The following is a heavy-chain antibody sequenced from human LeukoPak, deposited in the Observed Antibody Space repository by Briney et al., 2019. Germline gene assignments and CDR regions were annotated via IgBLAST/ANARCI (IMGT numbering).Heavy chain of an antibody. CDR1: GFTFSSAC. V-gene: IGHV3-15*07. Sequence: PGGSLRLSCAASGFTFSSACLSWVRQAPGKGLEWVGRIRTKSDGETVDYAAPVKGRFTISRDDSKNTLFLQMNSLKTEDTAVYYCVTPALGRRLYYYDYWGQGTLVTVSP. CDR2: IRTKSDGETV. J-gene: IGHJ4*02. D-gene: IGHD3-16*01. CDR3: VTPALGRRLYYYDY.